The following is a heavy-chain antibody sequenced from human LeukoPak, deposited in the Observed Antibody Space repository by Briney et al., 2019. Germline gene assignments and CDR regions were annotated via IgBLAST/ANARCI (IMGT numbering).Heavy chain of an antibody. D-gene: IGHD6-19*01. CDR3: ARAYSSGWLRYYYYGMDV. CDR2: IIPIFGTA. CDR1: GGTFSSYA. J-gene: IGHJ6*02. V-gene: IGHV1-69*13. Sequence: SVKVSCKASGGTFSSYAISWVRQAPGQGLEWMGGIIPIFGTANYAQKFQGRVTITADESTSTAYMELSSLRSEDTAVYYCARAYSSGWLRYYYYGMDVWGQGTTVTVSS.